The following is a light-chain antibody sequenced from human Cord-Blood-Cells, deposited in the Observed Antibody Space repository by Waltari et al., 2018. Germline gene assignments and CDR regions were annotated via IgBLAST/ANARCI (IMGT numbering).Light chain of an antibody. J-gene: IGLJ1*01. CDR2: EVS. V-gene: IGLV2-14*01. CDR3: SSYTSSSTLYV. Sequence: QSALTQPASVSGSPGQSITIPCTGTSSDVAGSNSVSLYQQHPGKAPKLMIYEVSNRPSGVSNRCSGSKSGNTASLTISGLQAEDEADYYCSSYTSSSTLYVFGTGTKVTVL. CDR1: SSDVAGSNS.